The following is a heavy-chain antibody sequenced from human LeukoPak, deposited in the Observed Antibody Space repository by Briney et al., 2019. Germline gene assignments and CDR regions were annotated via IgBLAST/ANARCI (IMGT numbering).Heavy chain of an antibody. Sequence: GGSLRLSCAASGFTFSSYAMHWVRQAPGKGLEWVAVISYDGSNKYYADSVKGRFTISRDNSKNTLYLQMNSLRAEDTAVYYCARRVVSSSWYYYYYYMDVWGKGTTVTVSS. D-gene: IGHD6-13*01. V-gene: IGHV3-30*04. J-gene: IGHJ6*03. CDR1: GFTFSSYA. CDR2: ISYDGSNK. CDR3: ARRVVSSSWYYYYYYMDV.